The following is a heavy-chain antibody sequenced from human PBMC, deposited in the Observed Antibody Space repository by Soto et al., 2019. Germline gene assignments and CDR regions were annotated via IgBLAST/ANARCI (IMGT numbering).Heavy chain of an antibody. J-gene: IGHJ4*02. Sequence: ASVEIACKASGYTLWSYAVHWVRQAPGQRLEWMGWINAGYGNTKSSQKFQDRVTISRDTSASTAYMELTSLRSEDTAVYYCARDTGDGTFDFWGQGTLVTVSS. CDR3: ARDTGDGTFDF. D-gene: IGHD7-27*01. V-gene: IGHV1-3*01. CDR2: INAGYGNT. CDR1: GYTLWSYA.